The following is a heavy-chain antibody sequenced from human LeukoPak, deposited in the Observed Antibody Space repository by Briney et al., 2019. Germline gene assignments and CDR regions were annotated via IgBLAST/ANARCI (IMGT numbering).Heavy chain of an antibody. V-gene: IGHV4-31*03. Sequence: SQTLSLTCTVSGGSISSGGYYWSWIRQHPGKGLEWIGYIYYSGSAYYNPSLKSRVAISVDTSENQFSLKLSSVTAADTAVYYCARVNYGSATKEDYWGQGTLVTVSS. J-gene: IGHJ4*02. CDR1: GGSISSGGYY. CDR2: IYYSGSA. CDR3: ARVNYGSATKEDY. D-gene: IGHD3-10*01.